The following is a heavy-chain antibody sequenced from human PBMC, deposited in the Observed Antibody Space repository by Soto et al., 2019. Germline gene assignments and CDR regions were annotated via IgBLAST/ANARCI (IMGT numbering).Heavy chain of an antibody. CDR3: ARETHAIPGGGMDV. CDR2: IYYSGST. CDR1: GGSVSSGSYY. Sequence: QVQLQESGPGLVKPSETLSLTCTVSGGSVSSGSYYWSWIRQPPGKGLEWIGYIYYSGSTNYNPSLKSRVTISVDTSKNQFALKLSSVTAADTAVYYCARETHAIPGGGMDVWGQGTTVTVSS. D-gene: IGHD3-16*01. V-gene: IGHV4-61*01. J-gene: IGHJ6*02.